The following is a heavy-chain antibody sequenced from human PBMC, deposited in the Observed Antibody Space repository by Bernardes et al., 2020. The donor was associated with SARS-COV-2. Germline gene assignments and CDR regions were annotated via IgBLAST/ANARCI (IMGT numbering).Heavy chain of an antibody. CDR3: ASRMATSWGFDY. V-gene: IGHV3-66*02. CDR1: GFTVSSNY. CDR2: IYRGGST. Sequence: GGSLRLSCAASGFTVSSNYMGWVRQAPGKGLEWVSVIYRGGSTYYADSVKGRFSISRDNSKNTLFLQMNSLRVDDTAVYYCASRMATSWGFDYWGQGTLVTVSS. D-gene: IGHD3-16*01. J-gene: IGHJ4*02.